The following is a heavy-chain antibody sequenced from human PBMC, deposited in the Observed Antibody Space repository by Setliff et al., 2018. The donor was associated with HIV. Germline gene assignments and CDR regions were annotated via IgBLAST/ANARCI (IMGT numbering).Heavy chain of an antibody. CDR2: IYPGDSET. V-gene: IGHV5-51*01. Sequence: GESLKISCKGSGYRFTSHWIGWVRQMPGKGLEWMGIIYPGDSETGYSPSFQGQVTFSADKTVSTAYLQWSSLKPSDTAMYYCARENYYYYYMDVWGKGTTVTVSS. CDR1: GYRFTSHW. CDR3: ARENYYYYYMDV. J-gene: IGHJ6*03.